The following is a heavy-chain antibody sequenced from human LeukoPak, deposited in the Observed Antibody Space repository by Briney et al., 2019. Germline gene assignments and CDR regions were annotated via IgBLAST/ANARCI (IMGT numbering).Heavy chain of an antibody. J-gene: IGHJ4*02. CDR1: GFTFSSYG. V-gene: IGHV3-30*18. Sequence: PGGSLRLSCAASGFTFSSYGMHWVRQAPGKGLGWVAVISYDGSNKYYADSVKGRFTISRDNSKNTVSLQMNSLRAEDTAVYYCAKENWALVYWGQGTLVTVSS. CDR3: AKENWALVY. D-gene: IGHD7-27*01. CDR2: ISYDGSNK.